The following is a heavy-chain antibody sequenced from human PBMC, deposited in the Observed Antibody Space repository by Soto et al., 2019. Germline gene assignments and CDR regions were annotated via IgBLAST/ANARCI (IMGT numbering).Heavy chain of an antibody. D-gene: IGHD3-16*01. Sequence: QVQLVESGGGVVQPGRSLRLSCAASGFTFSRYAVHWVRQAPGKGLEWVTLISYDGSNKFYADSVKGRFTISRDNSKNTLYLQMSSLRAEDTAVYYCAREFGYYFDYWGQGTLVTVCS. CDR1: GFTFSRYA. CDR2: ISYDGSNK. V-gene: IGHV3-30-3*01. CDR3: AREFGYYFDY. J-gene: IGHJ4*02.